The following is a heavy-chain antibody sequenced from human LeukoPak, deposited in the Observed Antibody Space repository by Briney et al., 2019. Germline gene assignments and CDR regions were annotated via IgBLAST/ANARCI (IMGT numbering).Heavy chain of an antibody. CDR2: IYSTGST. CDR3: ARQIASAGTAGFDF. Sequence: SETLSLTCTVSGGSISSYYWSWIRQPAGKGLEWIGRIYSTGSTNYNPSLKSRVTMSVDTSKNQFSLRLRSVTAADTAVYYCARQIASAGTAGFDFWGQGTLVTVSS. CDR1: GGSISSYY. V-gene: IGHV4-4*07. D-gene: IGHD6-13*01. J-gene: IGHJ4*02.